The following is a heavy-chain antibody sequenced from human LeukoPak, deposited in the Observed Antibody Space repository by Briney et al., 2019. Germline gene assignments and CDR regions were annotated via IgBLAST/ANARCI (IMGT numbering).Heavy chain of an antibody. CDR3: ARHEAPGLYYDSSGYFGY. CDR1: GGSFSGYY. Sequence: SETLSLTCAVYGGSFSGYYWSWIRQPPGKGLEWIGEINHSGSTNYNPSLKSRVTISVDTSKNQFSLKLSSVTAADTAVYYCARHEAPGLYYDSSGYFGYWGQGTLVTVSS. V-gene: IGHV4-34*01. CDR2: INHSGST. J-gene: IGHJ4*02. D-gene: IGHD3-22*01.